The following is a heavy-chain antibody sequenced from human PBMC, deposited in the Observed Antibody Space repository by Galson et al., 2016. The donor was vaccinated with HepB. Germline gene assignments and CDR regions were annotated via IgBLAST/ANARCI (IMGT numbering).Heavy chain of an antibody. CDR2: MSKTGNT. CDR1: RDAWTTKKDY. D-gene: IGHD3-9*01. CDR3: ASDDNNITWYYY. Sequence: SETLSLTCTVSRDAWTTKKDYWGWFRQPPGKGLEWIGSMSKTGNTYYNPFLENRVTISVETSRNQLSLKVTSVTAADTAIYYCASDDNNITWYYYWGQGILVTVSS. V-gene: IGHV4-39*01. J-gene: IGHJ4*02.